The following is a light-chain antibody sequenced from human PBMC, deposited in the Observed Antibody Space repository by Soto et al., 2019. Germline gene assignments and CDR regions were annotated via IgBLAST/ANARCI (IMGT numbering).Light chain of an antibody. Sequence: EIVMTQSPATLSVFPGERATLSCRASQSVGTNLVWYQQKPGQAPKLLIYGTFTRATGIPLRFSGSGSGTEFTLTISSPHSEDFAVYYCQQYNNWPYTFGQGTKLEI. CDR2: GTF. V-gene: IGKV3-15*01. CDR1: QSVGTN. CDR3: QQYNNWPYT. J-gene: IGKJ2*01.